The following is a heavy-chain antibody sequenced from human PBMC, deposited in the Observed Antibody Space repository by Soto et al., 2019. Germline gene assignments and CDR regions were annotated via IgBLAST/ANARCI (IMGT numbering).Heavy chain of an antibody. D-gene: IGHD3-16*01. V-gene: IGHV4-61*01. Sequence: XETLSLTCTVSGCSVSNDNFYWSWIRQPPGKGLEWIGYVHSSGITNYNPSLKRRVTISVDTSRNQFSLRLSSVTTADTAVYYCARGLTMGQLPSHFDHWGQGTLVTVSS. J-gene: IGHJ5*02. CDR3: ARGLTMGQLPSHFDH. CDR2: VHSSGIT. CDR1: GCSVSNDNFY.